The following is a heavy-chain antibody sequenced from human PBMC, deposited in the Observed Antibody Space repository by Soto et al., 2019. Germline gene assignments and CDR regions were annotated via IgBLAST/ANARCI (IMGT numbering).Heavy chain of an antibody. Sequence: QVQLVQSGAEVKKPGSSVKVSCKASGGTFSSYAISWVRQAPGQGLEWMGGIIPIFGTANYAQKFQGRVTIAADESTSTAEMEFRSLRSEDTAVYYCARRLDDSSGYHNWFDPWGQGTLVSVSS. D-gene: IGHD3-22*01. V-gene: IGHV1-69*12. CDR1: GGTFSSYA. CDR2: IIPIFGTA. CDR3: ARRLDDSSGYHNWFDP. J-gene: IGHJ5*02.